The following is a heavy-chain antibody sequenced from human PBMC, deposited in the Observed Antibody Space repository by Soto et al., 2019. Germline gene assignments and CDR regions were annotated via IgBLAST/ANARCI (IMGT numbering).Heavy chain of an antibody. CDR3: ARDLGGCSAGSCRYNWLYS. CDR2: IIPFYGTA. D-gene: IGHD2-15*01. CDR1: RDTFTNYA. V-gene: IGHV1-69*06. J-gene: IGHJ5*01. Sequence: QVQLVQSGAEVKKPGSSVKVSCKASRDTFTNYAISWVRQAPGQGLEWMGGIIPFYGTANYAQKFQDRVTISAYTSTSTAEMELSSLRPEDTAVYYYARDLGGCSAGSCRYNWLYSWGQGTLVTVSS.